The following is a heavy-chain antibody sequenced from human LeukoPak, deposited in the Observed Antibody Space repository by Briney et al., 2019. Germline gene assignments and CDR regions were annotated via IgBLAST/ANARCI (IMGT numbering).Heavy chain of an antibody. J-gene: IGHJ3*02. CDR1: GGTFSSYT. CDR2: IIPILDIA. Sequence: GASVKVSCKASGGTFSSYTISWVRQAPGQGLEWMGRIIPILDIANYAQKFQGRVTITADKSTSTAYMELSSLRSEDTAVYYCASPSLRGTMIVVAPMGDAFDIWGQGTMVTVSS. V-gene: IGHV1-69*02. CDR3: ASPSLRGTMIVVAPMGDAFDI. D-gene: IGHD3-22*01.